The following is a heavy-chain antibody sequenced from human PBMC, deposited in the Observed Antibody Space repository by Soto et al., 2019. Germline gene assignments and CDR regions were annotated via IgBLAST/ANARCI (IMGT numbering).Heavy chain of an antibody. CDR2: ISSSSSSTI. CDR1: GFTFSSYS. D-gene: IGHD3-3*01. J-gene: IGHJ2*01. V-gene: IGHV3-48*01. CDR3: ARGFLEWLSHNWYFDL. Sequence: GGSLRLSCAASGFTFSSYSMNWVRQAPGKGLEWVSYISSSSSSTIYYADSVKGRFTISRDNAKNSLYLQMNSLRAEDTAVYYCARGFLEWLSHNWYFDLWGRGTLVTVSS.